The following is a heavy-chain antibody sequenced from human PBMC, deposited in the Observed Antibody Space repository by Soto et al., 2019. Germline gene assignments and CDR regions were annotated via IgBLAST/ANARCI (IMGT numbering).Heavy chain of an antibody. CDR3: ARDRGVAPPVAGNTHYYYYMDV. D-gene: IGHD6-19*01. V-gene: IGHV1-18*01. Sequence: QDQLVQSGVEVKKPGASVKVSCKASGYSFTNYGITWVRQAPGQGFEWMGWISAYNGNTNYAQKFQGRVTITTDASTSTAYLELRSLRSDDTAVYYCARDRGVAPPVAGNTHYYYYMDVWDKGTTVTVSS. J-gene: IGHJ6*03. CDR1: GYSFTNYG. CDR2: ISAYNGNT.